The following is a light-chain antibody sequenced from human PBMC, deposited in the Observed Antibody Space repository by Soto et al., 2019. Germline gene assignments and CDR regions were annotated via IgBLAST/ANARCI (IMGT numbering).Light chain of an antibody. CDR3: QQYYITPLT. Sequence: DIVMTQSPDSLAVSLGERATINCKSSQSVLYSSNNKNYLAWYQQKPGQPPKLLIYWASTRESGVPDRFSGSGSGTDFTLTISSLQAEDVAVYYFQQYYITPLTFGPGTKVDIK. CDR2: WAS. J-gene: IGKJ3*01. V-gene: IGKV4-1*01. CDR1: QSVLYSSNNKNY.